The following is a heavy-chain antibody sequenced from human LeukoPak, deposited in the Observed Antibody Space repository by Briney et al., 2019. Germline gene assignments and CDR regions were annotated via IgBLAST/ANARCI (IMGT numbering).Heavy chain of an antibody. D-gene: IGHD3-22*01. V-gene: IGHV4-34*03. Sequence: PSETLSLTCAVYGGSFSDYWWTWIRQSPGKGLEWIGEVNHSGSTNYNPSLKSRVTISVDTSKNQFSLRLSSVTAADTALYFCTLGANYYDRNTYYFTDYWGQGTLVTVSS. CDR2: VNHSGST. CDR3: TLGANYYDRNTYYFTDY. CDR1: GGSFSDYW. J-gene: IGHJ4*02.